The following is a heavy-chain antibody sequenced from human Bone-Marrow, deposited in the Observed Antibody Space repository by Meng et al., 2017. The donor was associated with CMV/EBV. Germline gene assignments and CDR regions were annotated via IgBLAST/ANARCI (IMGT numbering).Heavy chain of an antibody. CDR2: IYSGGST. CDR3: ARDYLGADSSGDHEPHNAFDI. Sequence: ESLKISCAASGFTVSSNYISWVRQAPGKGLEWVSVIYSGGSTYYADSVKGRFTISRDNSKNTLYLQMNSLRAEDTAVYYCARDYLGADSSGDHEPHNAFDIWGQGTMVTVSS. D-gene: IGHD3-22*01. CDR1: GFTVSSNY. J-gene: IGHJ3*02. V-gene: IGHV3-53*01.